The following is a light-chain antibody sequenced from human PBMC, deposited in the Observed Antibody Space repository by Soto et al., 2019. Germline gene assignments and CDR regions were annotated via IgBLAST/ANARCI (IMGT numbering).Light chain of an antibody. V-gene: IGLV2-14*01. J-gene: IGLJ1*01. Sequence: QSVLTQPASVSGSPGQSITSSCTGTSSDVDFYNFVSWYQQHPGKAPKLIIYEVSNRSSGVSSRFSGSKSGNTASLTISGLRAEDEADYYCSSSTLTSYVFGTGTKV. CDR1: SSDVDFYNF. CDR2: EVS. CDR3: SSSTLTSYV.